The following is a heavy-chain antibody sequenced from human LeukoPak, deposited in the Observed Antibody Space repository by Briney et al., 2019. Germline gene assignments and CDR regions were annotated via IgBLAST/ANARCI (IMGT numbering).Heavy chain of an antibody. CDR1: GGSISSGDYY. V-gene: IGHV4-30-4*01. CDR3: ARERGYCSSTSCYVTDYYYYMDV. D-gene: IGHD2-2*01. J-gene: IGHJ6*03. CDR2: IYYDGST. Sequence: SETLSLTCTVSGGSISSGDYYWSWIRQPPGKGLEWIGYIYYDGSTYYNPSLKSRVTISVDTSKNQFSLKLSSVTAADTAVYYCARERGYCSSTSCYVTDYYYYMDVWGKGTTVTVSS.